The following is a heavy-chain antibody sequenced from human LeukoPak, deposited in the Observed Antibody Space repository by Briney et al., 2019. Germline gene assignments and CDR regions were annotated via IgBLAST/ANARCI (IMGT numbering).Heavy chain of an antibody. CDR2: VYDSGTT. Sequence: PSGTLSLTCTVSGDSFSSDYWSWVRQPPGKRLEWIGYVYDSGTTAYNPSLKSRLTISLDTSKNQFSLNLTSVTAADKAVYYCAGRGQRYFRDWGQGILVTVSS. J-gene: IGHJ1*01. CDR1: GDSFSSDY. CDR3: AGRGQRYFRD. V-gene: IGHV4-59*08.